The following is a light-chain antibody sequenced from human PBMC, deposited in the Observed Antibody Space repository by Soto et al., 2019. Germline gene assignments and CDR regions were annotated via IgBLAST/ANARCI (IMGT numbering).Light chain of an antibody. J-gene: IGKJ4*01. CDR2: DAS. V-gene: IGKV3D-15*01. CDR3: QQYGDWPGA. Sequence: VIKQSHPTLSVSPGERATLSFRASQSVGSKLAWYQQRPGQAPRLLIYDASNRATGIPARFSGSGSGTEFSLTISSLQSEDFAVYSCQQYGDWPGAFGGRTKVAIK. CDR1: QSVGSK.